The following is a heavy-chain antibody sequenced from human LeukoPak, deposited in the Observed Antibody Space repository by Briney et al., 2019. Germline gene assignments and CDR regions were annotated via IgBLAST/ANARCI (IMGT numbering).Heavy chain of an antibody. CDR1: GGSFSGYY. CDR2: INHSGST. CDR3: ARLIMGYDSSGYYYPLGYYYYYMDV. V-gene: IGHV4-34*01. Sequence: KFSETLSLTCAVYGGSFSGYYWSWIRQPPGKGLEWIGEINHSGSTNYNPSLKSRVTISVDTSKNQFSLKLSSVTAADTAVYYCARLIMGYDSSGYYYPLGYYYYYMDVWGKGTTVTISS. D-gene: IGHD3-22*01. J-gene: IGHJ6*03.